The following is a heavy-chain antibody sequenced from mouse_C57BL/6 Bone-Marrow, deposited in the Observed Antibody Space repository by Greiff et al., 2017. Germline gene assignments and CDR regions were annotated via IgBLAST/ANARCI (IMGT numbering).Heavy chain of an antibody. D-gene: IGHD1-1*01. J-gene: IGHJ1*03. CDR2: IWWEDDK. V-gene: IGHV8-8*01. CDR3: ARRNYDYGSSYDWYFDV. Sequence: QVTLKVSGPGILQPSQTLSLTCSFSGFSLSTFGMGVGWIRQPSGKGLEWLAHIWWEDDKYYNPALKSRLTISKDTSKNQVFLKIANVDTADTATYYCARRNYDYGSSYDWYFDVWGTGTTVTVSS. CDR1: GFSLSTFGMG.